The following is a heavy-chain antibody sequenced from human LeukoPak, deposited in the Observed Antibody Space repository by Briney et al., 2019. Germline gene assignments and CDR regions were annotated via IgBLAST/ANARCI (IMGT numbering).Heavy chain of an antibody. J-gene: IGHJ3*02. CDR3: ARVLMVVAATDAFAI. CDR1: GGSISTYS. CDR2: IYNSGST. V-gene: IGHV4-59*01. Sequence: PSETLSLTCTVSGGSISTYSWNWTRQPPGKGLEWNGYIYNSGSTNYNPSLKSRVSISVDTSKNQFSLKLNSVTAADTAVYYCARVLMVVAATDAFAIWGQGTMVTVSS. D-gene: IGHD2-15*01.